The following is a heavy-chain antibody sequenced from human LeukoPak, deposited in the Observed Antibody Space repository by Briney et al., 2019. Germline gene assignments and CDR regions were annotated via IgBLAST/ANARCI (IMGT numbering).Heavy chain of an antibody. Sequence: GGSLRLSCAASGFTFSSYSMNWVRQAPGKGLEWVSSISSSSSYIYYADSVKGRFTISRDNAKNSLYLQMNSLRAEDTAVYYCARDSPYSSSGGDYWGQGTLVTVSS. D-gene: IGHD6-6*01. V-gene: IGHV3-21*01. CDR1: GFTFSSYS. J-gene: IGHJ4*02. CDR2: ISSSSSYI. CDR3: ARDSPYSSSGGDY.